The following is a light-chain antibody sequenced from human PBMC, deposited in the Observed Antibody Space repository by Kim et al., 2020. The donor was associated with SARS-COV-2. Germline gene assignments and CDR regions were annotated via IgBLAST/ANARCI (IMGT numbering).Light chain of an antibody. J-gene: IGLJ3*02. Sequence: SYELTQPPSVSVSPGQTATITCSGDKLGDKYTSWYQQRPGQSPVMVIYEDYKRPSGIPWRFSGSNSGNTATLTISGTQAMDEADYYCQAWDSGTGVFGGGTQLTVL. CDR1: KLGDKY. V-gene: IGLV3-1*01. CDR3: QAWDSGTGV. CDR2: EDY.